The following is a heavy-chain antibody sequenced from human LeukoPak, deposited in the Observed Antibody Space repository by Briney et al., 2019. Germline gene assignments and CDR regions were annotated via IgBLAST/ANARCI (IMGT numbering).Heavy chain of an antibody. Sequence: GASVKVSCKASGYSFTDYGISWVRQAPGQGLEWMGWINPNSGGTNYAQKFQGRVTMTRDTSISTAYMELSRLRSDDTAVYYCARDSLVDLGEDFGVVRPYNWFDPWGQGTLVTVSS. V-gene: IGHV1-2*02. J-gene: IGHJ5*02. CDR3: ARDSLVDLGEDFGVVRPYNWFDP. D-gene: IGHD3-3*01. CDR2: INPNSGGT. CDR1: GYSFTDYG.